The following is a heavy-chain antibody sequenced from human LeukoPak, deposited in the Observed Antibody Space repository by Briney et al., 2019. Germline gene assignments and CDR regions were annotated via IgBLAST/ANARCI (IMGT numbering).Heavy chain of an antibody. Sequence: AASVKVSCKASGYTFTSYAMHWVRQAPGQRLEWMGWINAGNGNTKYSQKFQGRVTITRDTSASTAYMELSSLRSEDTAVYYCARGRRDILTGYFDYWGQGTLVTVSS. J-gene: IGHJ4*02. D-gene: IGHD3-9*01. CDR1: GYTFTSYA. V-gene: IGHV1-3*01. CDR3: ARGRRDILTGYFDY. CDR2: INAGNGNT.